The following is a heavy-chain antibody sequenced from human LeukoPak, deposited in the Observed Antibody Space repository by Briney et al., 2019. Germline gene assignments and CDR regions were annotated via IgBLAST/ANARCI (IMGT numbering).Heavy chain of an antibody. Sequence: PGGPLRLSCAASGFMFNDYWMMWVRQAPGEGLEWVANIKPDGSETYYMGSVRGRFTISRDNAKNLLYLQMNNLRGEDTAVYYCGGFEYEAGLGWWGQGTLVAVST. D-gene: IGHD6-19*01. CDR1: GFMFNDYW. CDR2: IKPDGSET. CDR3: GGFEYEAGLGW. V-gene: IGHV3-7*01. J-gene: IGHJ4*02.